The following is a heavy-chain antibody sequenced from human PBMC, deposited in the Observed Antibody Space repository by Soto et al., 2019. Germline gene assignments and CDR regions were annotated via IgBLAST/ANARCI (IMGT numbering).Heavy chain of an antibody. CDR1: GFIVSSNY. CDR3: ARGDGALDV. V-gene: IGHV3-66*01. CDR2: IYTSGST. Sequence: EVQLVESGGGLVQPGGSLRLSCAASGFIVSSNYMSWVRQAPGKGLEWVSVIYTSGSTYYADSVKDRFTISRDNSKNIVYLQMNSLRAEDTAVYYCARGDGALDVWGQGTLVTVS. J-gene: IGHJ3*01. D-gene: IGHD3-10*01.